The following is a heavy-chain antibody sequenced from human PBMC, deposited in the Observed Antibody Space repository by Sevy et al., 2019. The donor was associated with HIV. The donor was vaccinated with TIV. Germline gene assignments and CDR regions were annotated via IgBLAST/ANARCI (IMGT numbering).Heavy chain of an antibody. Sequence: GGSLRLSCAASGFTLSSYVMSWVRHSPGKGLEWVSTISHTSESSNYADSVKGRFTISRDNSKNTLYLQMNSLRVEDTAVYYCAGRRVGDFWSGSVRGPWAGGPLFDYWRQGTLVTVSS. D-gene: IGHD3-3*01. V-gene: IGHV3-23*01. CDR2: ISHTSESS. CDR1: GFTLSSYV. CDR3: AGRRVGDFWSGSVRGPWAGGPLFDY. J-gene: IGHJ4*02.